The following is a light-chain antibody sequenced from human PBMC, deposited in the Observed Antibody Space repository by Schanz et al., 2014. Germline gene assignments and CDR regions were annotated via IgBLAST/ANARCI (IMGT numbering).Light chain of an antibody. CDR1: QSVSSSY. J-gene: IGKJ4*01. V-gene: IGKV3D-20*02. Sequence: EIVLTQSPGTLSLSPGERATLSCRASQSVSSSYLAWYQQKPGQAPRLLIYGASSRATGIPDRFSGSGSGTDFTLTSSRLEPEDFAVYYCQQRSNWPTFGGGTKVEIK. CDR2: GAS. CDR3: QQRSNWPT.